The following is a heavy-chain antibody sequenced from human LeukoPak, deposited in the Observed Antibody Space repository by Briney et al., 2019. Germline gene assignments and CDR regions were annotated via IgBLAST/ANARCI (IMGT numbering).Heavy chain of an antibody. D-gene: IGHD1-26*01. Sequence: QCGGSLRLSCAASGFTFSSYEMNGVREARGKGVEGVSYISSSGSTIYYADSVKGRFTISRDNAKNSLYLQMNSLRAEDTAVYYCARAGSGRSPDWFNPWGQGTLVTVSS. V-gene: IGHV3-48*03. CDR2: ISSSGSTI. J-gene: IGHJ5*02. CDR1: GFTFSSYE. CDR3: ARAGSGRSPDWFNP.